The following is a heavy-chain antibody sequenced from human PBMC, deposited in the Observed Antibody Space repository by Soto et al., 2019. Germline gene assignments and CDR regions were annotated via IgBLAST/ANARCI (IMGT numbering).Heavy chain of an antibody. V-gene: IGHV2-5*01. J-gene: IGHJ4*02. CDR2: IYWNDDK. CDR1: GFSLSTSGVG. D-gene: IGHD3-3*01. Sequence: QITLKESGPTLVKPTQTLTLTCTFSGFSLSTSGVGVGWIRQPPGKALEWLALIYWNDDKRYSPSRKSRLPITKDHSKNQVVLTMTNMDPVDTATSYCAHSDRYLPKYYDFWSGYGGFDHWGQGTLVTVSS. CDR3: AHSDRYLPKYYDFWSGYGGFDH.